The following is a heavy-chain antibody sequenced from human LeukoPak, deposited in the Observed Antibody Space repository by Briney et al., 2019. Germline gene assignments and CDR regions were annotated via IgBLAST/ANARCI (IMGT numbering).Heavy chain of an antibody. V-gene: IGHV4-59*01. J-gene: IGHJ6*02. CDR1: DGSINSYY. CDR3: ARGRSNYYGMDV. D-gene: IGHD1-26*01. Sequence: PSETLSLTCSVSDGSINSYYWNWLRRPPGKGLEWIGYIYYNGNTNYSPSLKSRVTMSVDTSKNLFSLKVSSVTAADTAVYYCARGRSNYYGMDVWGQGTTVTVSS. CDR2: IYYNGNT.